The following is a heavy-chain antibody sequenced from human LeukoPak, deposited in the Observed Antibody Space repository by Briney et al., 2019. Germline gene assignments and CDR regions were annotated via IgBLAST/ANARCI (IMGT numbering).Heavy chain of an antibody. CDR2: ISGSGGST. CDR3: AKERASSSWKGMDV. Sequence: RAGGSLRLSCAVSGFTFTSYAMSWVRQAAGKGLEWDSAISGSGGSTCYADSVKGRFTIARDNSKNTLYLQMNSLRGEDTAVYYCAKERASSSWKGMDVWGQGTTVTVSS. V-gene: IGHV3-23*01. D-gene: IGHD6-13*01. J-gene: IGHJ6*02. CDR1: GFTFTSYA.